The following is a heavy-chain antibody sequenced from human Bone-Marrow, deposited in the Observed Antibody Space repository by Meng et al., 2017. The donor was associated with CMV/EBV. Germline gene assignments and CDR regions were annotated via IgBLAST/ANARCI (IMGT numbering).Heavy chain of an antibody. CDR2: IYYSGST. D-gene: IGHD2-2*02. V-gene: IGHV4-59*01. J-gene: IGHJ4*02. CDR3: ARTPEYCSTTSGYMDY. CDR1: GGSISSYY. Sequence: GSLRLSCTVSGGSISSYYWSWIRQPPGKGLEWIGYIYYSGSTNYNPSLKSRVTISVDTSKNQFSLKLSSVTAADTAVYYCARTPEYCSTTSGYMDYWGQGTLVTVSS.